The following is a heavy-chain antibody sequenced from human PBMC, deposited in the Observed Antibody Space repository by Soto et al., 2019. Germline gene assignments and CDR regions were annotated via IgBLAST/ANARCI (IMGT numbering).Heavy chain of an antibody. CDR3: ARARSMVGATWLDF. V-gene: IGHV4-34*01. CDR2: ISHSGST. D-gene: IGHD1-26*01. J-gene: IGHJ4*02. Sequence: PSETLSLTCAVYGGSFSGYYWSWIRQPPGKGLEWIGEISHSGSTNYNPSLKSRVTMSVDTSKNQFSLKLSSVTAAVTAVYYCARARSMVGATWLDFWGQGTLVTVSS. CDR1: GGSFSGYY.